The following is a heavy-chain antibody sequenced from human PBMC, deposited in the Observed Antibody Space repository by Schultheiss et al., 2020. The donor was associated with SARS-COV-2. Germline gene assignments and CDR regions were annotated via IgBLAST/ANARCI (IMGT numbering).Heavy chain of an antibody. CDR3: ARGSTYYDFWSGYPFDY. V-gene: IGHV4-39*01. Sequence: SETLSLTCTVSGGSISSYYWGWIRQPPGKGLEWIGSIYHSGSTYYNPSLKSRVTISVDTSKNQFSLKLSSVTAADTAVYYCARGSTYYDFWSGYPFDYWGQGTLVTVSS. J-gene: IGHJ4*02. CDR1: GGSISSYY. CDR2: IYHSGST. D-gene: IGHD3-3*01.